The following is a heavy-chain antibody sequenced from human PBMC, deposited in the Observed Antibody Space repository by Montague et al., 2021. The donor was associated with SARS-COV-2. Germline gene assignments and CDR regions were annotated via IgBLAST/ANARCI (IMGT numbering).Heavy chain of an antibody. Sequence: IYYSGSTYYNPSLKSRVTISVDASKNQFSLKLSSVTAADTAVYYCARDSMVRASKPSGSTYYYYYGMDVWGQGTTVTVSS. CDR2: IYYSGST. V-gene: IGHV4-30-4*01. CDR3: ARDSMVRASKPSGSTYYYYYGMDV. D-gene: IGHD3-10*01. J-gene: IGHJ6*02.